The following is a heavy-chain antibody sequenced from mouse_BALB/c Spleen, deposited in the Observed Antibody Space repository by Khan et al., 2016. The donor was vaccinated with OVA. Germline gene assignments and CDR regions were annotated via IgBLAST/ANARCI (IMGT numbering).Heavy chain of an antibody. Sequence: EVQLQESGPGLVKPSQSLSLTCTVTGYSITSDYAWNWIRQFPGNKLEWMGYISYSGSTSYNPSLKSRISITRDTSKNQFFLQLNSVTTEDTATYYCARKEENGYGYWYFDVWGAGTTVTVSS. D-gene: IGHD2-2*01. CDR2: ISYSGST. V-gene: IGHV3-2*02. CDR1: GYSITSDYA. J-gene: IGHJ1*01. CDR3: ARKEENGYGYWYFDV.